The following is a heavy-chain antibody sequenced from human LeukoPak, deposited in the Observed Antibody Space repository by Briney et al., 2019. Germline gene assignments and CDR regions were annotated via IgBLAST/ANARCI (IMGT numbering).Heavy chain of an antibody. D-gene: IGHD2-15*01. J-gene: IGHJ5*02. Sequence: ASVKVSCKASGGTFSSYAISWVRQAPGQGLEWMGRIIPIFGTANYAQKFQGRVTITADESTSTAYMELSSLRSEDTAVYYCARMSGYCSGGSCYGNNWFDPWGQGTLVTVSS. CDR3: ARMSGYCSGGSCYGNNWFDP. CDR2: IIPIFGTA. CDR1: GGTFSSYA. V-gene: IGHV1-69*13.